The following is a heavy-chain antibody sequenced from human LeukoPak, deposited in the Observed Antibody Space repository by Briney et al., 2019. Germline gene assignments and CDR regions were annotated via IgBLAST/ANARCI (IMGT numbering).Heavy chain of an antibody. V-gene: IGHV4-39*01. CDR2: IYYTGTT. CDR3: ARSFGGHHNWFDP. J-gene: IGHJ5*02. CDR1: GGSISSSLYH. D-gene: IGHD3-10*01. Sequence: SETLSLTCTVSGGSISSSLYHWGWIRQSPGKNLEWLGSIYYTGTTHYNPSLKSRVTISVDTSKNQFSLNLSSVTAADTAVYYCARSFGGHHNWFDPWGQGTLVTVSS.